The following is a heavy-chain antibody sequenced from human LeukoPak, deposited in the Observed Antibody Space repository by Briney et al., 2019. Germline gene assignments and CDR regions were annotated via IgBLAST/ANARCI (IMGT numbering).Heavy chain of an antibody. CDR3: ASPVGSNFFYYMVV. D-gene: IGHD6-13*01. CDR2: INPNSGGT. V-gene: IGHV1-2*02. J-gene: IGHJ6*03. Sequence: ASVKVSCKASGYTFAGYYMHWVRQAPGQGLEWMGWINPNSGGTNYAQKFQGRVTMTRDTSISTAYMELSRLRSDDTAIYYCASPVGSNFFYYMVVWGQRDHRHRLL. CDR1: GYTFAGYY.